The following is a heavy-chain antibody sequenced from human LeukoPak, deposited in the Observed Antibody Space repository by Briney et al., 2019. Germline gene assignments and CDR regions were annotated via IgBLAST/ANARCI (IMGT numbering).Heavy chain of an antibody. V-gene: IGHV1-8*01. J-gene: IGHJ4*02. D-gene: IGHD1-26*01. Sequence: ASVTVSCMASVYTFTTYDINWVRQATGQGLEWMGWTNPKSGYTGYAQKFQGRVTMSRDTSTSTAYMELSSLRSEDTAVYYCARVAGSIDYWGQGTLVTVSS. CDR3: ARVAGSIDY. CDR1: VYTFTTYD. CDR2: TNPKSGYT.